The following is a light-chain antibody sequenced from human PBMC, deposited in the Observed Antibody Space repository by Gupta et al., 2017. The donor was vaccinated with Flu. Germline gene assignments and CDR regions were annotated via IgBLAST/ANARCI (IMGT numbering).Light chain of an antibody. J-gene: IGKJ3*01. V-gene: IGKV1-16*01. Sequence: PSSLSASVGDRVTITCRASQEINIFLAWFQQKPVKTPKSLIYATSHLESGVPSRFSGSGSGSTFTLTISSLQPEDFATYYCQQDKSHPPTFGPGTKVDV. CDR1: QEINIF. CDR3: QQDKSHPPT. CDR2: ATS.